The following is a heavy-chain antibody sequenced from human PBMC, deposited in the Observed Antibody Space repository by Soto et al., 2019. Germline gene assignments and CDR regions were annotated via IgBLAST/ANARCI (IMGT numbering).Heavy chain of an antibody. CDR2: ISFDGSNK. CDR1: GFRFSNYA. Sequence: HPGGSLRLSCAASGFRFSNYAAHWVRQAPGKGLEWVAIISFDGSNKYYADSVKGRFTISRDNFKDTLSLQMNSLRVEDTAVYYCAKAGDGGFDYWGQGTLVTVSS. V-gene: IGHV3-30-3*01. J-gene: IGHJ4*02. CDR3: AKAGDGGFDY.